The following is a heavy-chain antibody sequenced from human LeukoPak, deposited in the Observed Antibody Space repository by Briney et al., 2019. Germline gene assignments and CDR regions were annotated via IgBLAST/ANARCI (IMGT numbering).Heavy chain of an antibody. V-gene: IGHV3-30*02. Sequence: PGGSLRLSCVASGFSFSNYGMHWVRQAPGKGLEWVASIRYDGTNKFYVDSVKGRFAISRDNSKNTLYLQMNSLRAEDTAVYYCAKDPRTGYYYGYYYYYMDVWGKGTTVTISS. D-gene: IGHD3-22*01. CDR3: AKDPRTGYYYGYYYYYMDV. CDR1: GFSFSNYG. CDR2: IRYDGTNK. J-gene: IGHJ6*03.